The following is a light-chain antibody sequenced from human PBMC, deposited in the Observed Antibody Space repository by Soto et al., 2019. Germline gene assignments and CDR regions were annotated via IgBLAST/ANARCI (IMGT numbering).Light chain of an antibody. CDR2: DVS. J-gene: IGLJ3*02. CDR1: SSDVGAYNY. CDR3: SSYAGSYTWV. V-gene: IGLV2-11*01. Sequence: QSALTQPRSVSGSPGQTVTVSCTGTSSDVGAYNYVSWYRHHPGNAPKFLIYDVSRRPSGVPDRFSASKSGNTASLTISGLQAEDEADYYCSSYAGSYTWVFGGGTQLTV.